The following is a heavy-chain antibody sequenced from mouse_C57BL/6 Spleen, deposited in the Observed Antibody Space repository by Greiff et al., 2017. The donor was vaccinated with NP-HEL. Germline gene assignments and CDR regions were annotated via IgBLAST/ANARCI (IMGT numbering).Heavy chain of an antibody. Sequence: QVQLQQPGAELVKPGASVKVSCKASGYTFTSYWMHWVKQRPGQGLEWIGRIHPSDSDTNYNQKFKGKATLTVDKSSSTAYVQLSSLTSEDDAVYYCAIGVTTVVAPNYYAMDYWGQGTSVTVSS. CDR2: IHPSDSDT. CDR1: GYTFTSYW. D-gene: IGHD1-1*01. J-gene: IGHJ4*01. CDR3: AIGVTTVVAPNYYAMDY. V-gene: IGHV1-74*01.